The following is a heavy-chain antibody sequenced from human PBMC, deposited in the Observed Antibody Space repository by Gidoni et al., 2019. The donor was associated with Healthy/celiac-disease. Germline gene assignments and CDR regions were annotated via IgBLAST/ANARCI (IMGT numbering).Heavy chain of an antibody. Sequence: QVQLVQSGAEVKKPGSSVKVSCKASGGTFGSYALRWVRQAPGQGLEWMGRIIPIFGIANYAQKFQGRVTITADKSTSTAYMELSSLRSEDTAVYYCAREESAAPYYDSSGSEVDYWGQGTLVTVSS. J-gene: IGHJ4*02. D-gene: IGHD3-22*01. V-gene: IGHV1-69*04. CDR2: IIPIFGIA. CDR1: GGTFGSYA. CDR3: AREESAAPYYDSSGSEVDY.